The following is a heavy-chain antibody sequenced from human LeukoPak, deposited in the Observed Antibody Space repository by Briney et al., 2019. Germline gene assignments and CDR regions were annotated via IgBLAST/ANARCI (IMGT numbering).Heavy chain of an antibody. Sequence: SVNVSCKASGGTFSNYAISWVRQAPGQGLEWMGGIITNFGTTNYAQKYQGRVTITADESTSTVYMELSSLRSEDTAVYYCARPRTYYDFWRGYPPFDYWGQGTLVTVSS. CDR2: IITNFGTT. CDR3: ARPRTYYDFWRGYPPFDY. V-gene: IGHV1-69*13. J-gene: IGHJ4*02. CDR1: GGTFSNYA. D-gene: IGHD3-3*01.